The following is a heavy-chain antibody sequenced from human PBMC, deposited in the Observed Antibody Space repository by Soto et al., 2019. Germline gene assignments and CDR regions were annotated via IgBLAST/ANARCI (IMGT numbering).Heavy chain of an antibody. V-gene: IGHV4-34*01. CDR1: GGSFSGYY. CDR3: ARGLLYHGWFDP. Sequence: QVQLQQWGAGLLKPSETLSLTCAVYGGSFSGYYWSWIRQPPGKGLEWIGEINHSGSTNYNPSLKSRDTLSVDTSKNQFSLKLSSVTAADTAVYYCARGLLYHGWFDPWGQGTLVTVSS. CDR2: INHSGST. J-gene: IGHJ5*02.